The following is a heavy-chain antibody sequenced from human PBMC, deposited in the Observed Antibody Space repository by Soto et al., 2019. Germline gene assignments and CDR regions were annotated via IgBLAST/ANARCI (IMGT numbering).Heavy chain of an antibody. CDR2: IYSGGST. CDR3: ARDGYDSSGYYPEYFQH. CDR1: GFTVSSNY. Sequence: ELQLVESGGGLVQPGGSLRLSCAASGFTVSSNYMSWVRQAPGKGLEWVSVIYSGGSTYYADSVKGRFTISRDNSKNTLYLQMNSLRAEDTAVYYCARDGYDSSGYYPEYFQHWGQGTLVTVSS. J-gene: IGHJ1*01. D-gene: IGHD3-22*01. V-gene: IGHV3-66*01.